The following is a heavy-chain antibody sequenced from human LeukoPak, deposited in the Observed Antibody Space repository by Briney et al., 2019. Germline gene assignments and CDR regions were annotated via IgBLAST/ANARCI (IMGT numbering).Heavy chain of an antibody. CDR2: ISWNSGSI. V-gene: IGHV3-9*01. Sequence: PGRSLRLSCAASGFTFDDYAMHWVRQAPGKGLEWVSGISWNSGSIGYADSVKGRFTISRDNAKNSLYLQMNSLRAEDTAVYYCARGGWYYFDYWGQGALVTVSS. CDR3: ARGGWYYFDY. CDR1: GFTFDDYA. J-gene: IGHJ4*02.